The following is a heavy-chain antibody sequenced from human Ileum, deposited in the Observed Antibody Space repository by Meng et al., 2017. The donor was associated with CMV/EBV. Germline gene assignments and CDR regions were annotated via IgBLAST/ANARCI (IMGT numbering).Heavy chain of an antibody. V-gene: IGHV3-23*03. CDR2: VYRRSTAK. D-gene: IGHD2-2*02. CDR3: AKDTTPDSRYNFDC. CDR1: GFAFSDYS. J-gene: IGHJ4*02. Sequence: GGSLRLSCSASGFAFSDYSMNWVRQAPGGGLEWLSIVYRRSTAKYYAESVKGRFTISRDDSTSTLYLQMNSLRADDTATYYCAKDTTPDSRYNFDCWGQGTLVTVSS.